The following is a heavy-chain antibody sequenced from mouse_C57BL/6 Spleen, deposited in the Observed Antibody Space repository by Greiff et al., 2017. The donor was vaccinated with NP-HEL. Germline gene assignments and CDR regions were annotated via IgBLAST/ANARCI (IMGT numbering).Heavy chain of an antibody. V-gene: IGHV5-4*01. CDR3: AREGDGSSFFDY. J-gene: IGHJ2*01. CDR1: GFTFSSYA. D-gene: IGHD1-1*01. Sequence: EVKLVESGGGLVKPGGSLKLSCAASGFTFSSYAMSWVRQTPEKRLEWVATISDGGSYTYYPDNVKGRFTISRDNAKNNLYLQMSHLKSEDTAMYYCAREGDGSSFFDYWGQGTTLTVSS. CDR2: ISDGGSYT.